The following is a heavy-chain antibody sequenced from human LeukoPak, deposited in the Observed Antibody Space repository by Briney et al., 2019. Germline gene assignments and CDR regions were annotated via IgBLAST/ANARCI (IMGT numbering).Heavy chain of an antibody. Sequence: GGSLRLSCAASGFTFRSYEMNWVRQAPGKGLEWLSYISSGGSTIYYADSVKGRFTISRDNAKNSLYLQMNSLRAEDTAIYYCARDSAVTTYRPFDYWGQGTLVTVSS. J-gene: IGHJ4*02. CDR3: ARDSAVTTYRPFDY. D-gene: IGHD4-11*01. V-gene: IGHV3-48*03. CDR1: GFTFRSYE. CDR2: ISSGGSTI.